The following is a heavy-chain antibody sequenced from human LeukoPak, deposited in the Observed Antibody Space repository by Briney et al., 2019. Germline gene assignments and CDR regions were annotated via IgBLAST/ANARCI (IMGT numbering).Heavy chain of an antibody. Sequence: PGGSLRLSCATAGFSFSSYWMSWVRQAPGKGLEWVANIKQDGSEHYYVDSVKGRFTISRDNAKNSLYLQMNSLRVEDTAVYYCARKTGDCWGQGTLVIVSS. J-gene: IGHJ4*02. CDR2: IKQDGSEH. D-gene: IGHD1-14*01. V-gene: IGHV3-7*01. CDR1: GFSFSSYW. CDR3: ARKTGDC.